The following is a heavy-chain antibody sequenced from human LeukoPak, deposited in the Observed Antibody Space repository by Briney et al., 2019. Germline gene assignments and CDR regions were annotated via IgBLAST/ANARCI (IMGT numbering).Heavy chain of an antibody. CDR1: GYTLTELS. CDR2: FDPEDGET. CDR3: ATTGRPAATWMGPNWFDP. V-gene: IGHV1-24*01. J-gene: IGHJ5*02. D-gene: IGHD2-2*01. Sequence: GASVKVSCKVSGYTLTELSMHWVRQAPGKGLEWMGGFDPEDGETIYAQKFQGRVTMTEDTSTDTAYMELSSLRSEDTAVYYCATTGRPAATWMGPNWFDPWGQGTLVTVSS.